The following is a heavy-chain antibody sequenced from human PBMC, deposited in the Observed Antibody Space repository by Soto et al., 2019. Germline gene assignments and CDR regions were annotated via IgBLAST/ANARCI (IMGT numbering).Heavy chain of an antibody. CDR1: GFTFKNYA. Sequence: QVQLVESGGGVVQPGRSLRLSCAASGFTFKNYAMHWVRQAPGKGLEWVAVISYDGSIEFYADSVKGRFTISRDDFKNTMFLQMGSLRVEDTAVYYCARDPSDLWEPDQYFQHWGQGTLVTVSS. V-gene: IGHV3-30-3*01. CDR2: ISYDGSIE. D-gene: IGHD1-26*01. J-gene: IGHJ1*01. CDR3: ARDPSDLWEPDQYFQH.